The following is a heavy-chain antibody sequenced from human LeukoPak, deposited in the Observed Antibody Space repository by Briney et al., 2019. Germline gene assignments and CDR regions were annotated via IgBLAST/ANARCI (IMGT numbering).Heavy chain of an antibody. Sequence: VASVKVSCTASGGTFSSYAISWVRQAPGQGLEWMGRIIPILGIANYAQKFQGRVTITADKSTSTAYMELSSLRSEDTAVYYCARSYYDSSGLDYWGQGTLVTVSS. CDR1: GGTFSSYA. CDR2: IIPILGIA. CDR3: ARSYYDSSGLDY. J-gene: IGHJ4*02. V-gene: IGHV1-69*04. D-gene: IGHD3-22*01.